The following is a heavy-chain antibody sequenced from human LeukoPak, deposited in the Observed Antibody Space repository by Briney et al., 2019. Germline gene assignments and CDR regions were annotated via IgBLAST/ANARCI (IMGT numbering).Heavy chain of an antibody. V-gene: IGHV3-30*18. Sequence: GGSLRLSCAASGFTFSRYGMHWVRQAPGKGLEWAAVISYDGSNKYYVDSVKGRFTISKDNSKNTLYLQMNSLRAEDTAVYYCAKDRDILTGYLDYWGQGTLVTVSS. CDR3: AKDRDILTGYLDY. CDR1: GFTFSRYG. J-gene: IGHJ4*02. D-gene: IGHD3-9*01. CDR2: ISYDGSNK.